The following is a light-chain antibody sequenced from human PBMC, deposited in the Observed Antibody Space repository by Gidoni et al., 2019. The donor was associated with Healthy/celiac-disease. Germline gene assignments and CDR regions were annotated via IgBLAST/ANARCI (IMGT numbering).Light chain of an antibody. Sequence: DIVMTQSLDSLAVSLCERATNHCKSSQSALYSYNNKNYLAWYQQKPGQPPKLLIYWASTREPGVPDRFSGSGSGTDFTLTISSLQAEDVAVYYCQQYYSTPFTFGPGTKVEIK. V-gene: IGKV4-1*01. CDR3: QQYYSTPFT. CDR2: WAS. J-gene: IGKJ3*01. CDR1: QSALYSYNNKNY.